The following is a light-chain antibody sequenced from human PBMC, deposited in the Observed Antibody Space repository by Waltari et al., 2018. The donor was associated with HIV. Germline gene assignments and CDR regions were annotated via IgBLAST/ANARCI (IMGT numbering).Light chain of an antibody. J-gene: IGLJ1*01. CDR2: RNN. CDR1: SSNIGSGS. Sequence: QSVLTQPPSASGTPGQRVTISCSGRSSNIGSGSVCCYKHPPGSAPKPLTHRNNQPPSGVPYRFPGSKSGTSASLTISGLRSEDEADYYCAVWDGSLSDYVFGSGTQVTVL. V-gene: IGLV1-47*01. CDR3: AVWDGSLSDYV.